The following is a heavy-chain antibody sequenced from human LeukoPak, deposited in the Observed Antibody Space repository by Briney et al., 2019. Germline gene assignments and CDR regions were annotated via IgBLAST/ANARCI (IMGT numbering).Heavy chain of an antibody. Sequence: PGGSLRLSCVASGYTFRRYGMTWVRQAPGKGLEWVSTVNALGEGIQYADSVKGRCTTFKDNSNNTVYLRMRSLRGDDTAVYYCAKDSGEWELGMDRWGQGTLVTVSS. CDR1: GYTFRRYG. CDR2: VNALGEGI. V-gene: IGHV3-23*01. D-gene: IGHD1-26*01. CDR3: AKDSGEWELGMDR. J-gene: IGHJ5*02.